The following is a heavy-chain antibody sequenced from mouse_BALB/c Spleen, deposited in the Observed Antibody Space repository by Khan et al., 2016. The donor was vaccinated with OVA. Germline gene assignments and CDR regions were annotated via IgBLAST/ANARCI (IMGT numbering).Heavy chain of an antibody. J-gene: IGHJ4*01. D-gene: IGHD3-3*01. V-gene: IGHV1-18*01. CDR3: ARDAGRY. Sequence: EVQLQQSGPELVKPGASVKISCKTSGYTFTENTLHWVKQSHGKSLEWIGVINPKNGVTSYNQKFKGKVTLTVDKSSSTAYMEFRSLTSEDFAVYYCARDAGRYWGQGTSVTVSS. CDR1: GYTFTENT. CDR2: INPKNGVT.